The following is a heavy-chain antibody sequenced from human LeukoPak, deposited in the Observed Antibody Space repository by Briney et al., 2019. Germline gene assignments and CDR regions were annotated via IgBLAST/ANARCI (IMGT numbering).Heavy chain of an antibody. CDR2: INHSGST. D-gene: IGHD3-22*01. Sequence: PSETLSLTCAVYGGSFSGYYWSWIRQPPGKGLEWIGEINHSGSTNYNPSPKSRVTISVDTSKNQFSLKLSSVTAADTAVYYCARGASWYYYDSSGYYGHWFDPWGQGTLVTVSS. V-gene: IGHV4-34*01. J-gene: IGHJ5*02. CDR1: GGSFSGYY. CDR3: ARGASWYYYDSSGYYGHWFDP.